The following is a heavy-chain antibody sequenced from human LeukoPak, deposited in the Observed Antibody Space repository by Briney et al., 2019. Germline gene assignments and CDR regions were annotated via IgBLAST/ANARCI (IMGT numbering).Heavy chain of an antibody. CDR3: ARGLVGATTGFCFDY. V-gene: IGHV3-53*01. J-gene: IGHJ4*02. Sequence: GGSLRLSCAASGFTVSSNYMSWVRQAPGKGLEWVSVIYSGGSTYYADSVKGRFTISRDNSKNTLYLQMNSLRAEDTAVYYCARGLVGATTGFCFDYWGQGTLVTVSS. CDR2: IYSGGST. D-gene: IGHD1-26*01. CDR1: GFTVSSNY.